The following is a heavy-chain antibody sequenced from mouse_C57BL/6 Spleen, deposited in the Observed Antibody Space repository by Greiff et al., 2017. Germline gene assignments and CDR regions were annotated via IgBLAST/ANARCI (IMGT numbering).Heavy chain of an antibody. D-gene: IGHD1-1*01. CDR2: IYPGSGST. CDR3: ARAVVAHWYFDV. J-gene: IGHJ1*03. Sequence: QVQLKQPGAELVKPGASVKMSCKASGYTFTSYWITWVKQRPGQGLEWIGDIYPGSGSTNYNEKFKSKATLTVDTSSSTAYMQLSSLTSEDSAVYYCARAVVAHWYFDVWGTGTTVTVSS. V-gene: IGHV1-55*01. CDR1: GYTFTSYW.